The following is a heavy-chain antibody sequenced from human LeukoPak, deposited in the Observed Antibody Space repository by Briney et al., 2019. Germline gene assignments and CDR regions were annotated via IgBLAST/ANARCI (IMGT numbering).Heavy chain of an antibody. D-gene: IGHD3-10*01. Sequence: SETLSLTCAVYGGSFSGYYWSWIRQPPGKGLEWIGEINHSGSTNYNPSLESRVTISVDTSKNQFSLKLSSVTAADTAVYYCAGGLGYYGSGSYLKHWGQGTLVTVSS. CDR2: INHSGST. CDR3: AGGLGYYGSGSYLKH. CDR1: GGSFSGYY. J-gene: IGHJ4*02. V-gene: IGHV4-34*01.